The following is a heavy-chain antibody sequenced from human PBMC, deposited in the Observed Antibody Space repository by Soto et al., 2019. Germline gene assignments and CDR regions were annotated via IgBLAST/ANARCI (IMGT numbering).Heavy chain of an antibody. D-gene: IGHD6-19*01. Sequence: GGSLRLSCAASGFSFVNYAMNWVRQAPGKGLEWVSGLSGSGTSTYYADSVKGRFTISRDNSRDTLFLQMNSLTADDTAVYYCAKATTNGGWFNPFDSWGQGTLVTVSS. CDR2: LSGSGTST. V-gene: IGHV3-23*01. CDR3: AKATTNGGWFNPFDS. CDR1: GFSFVNYA. J-gene: IGHJ4*02.